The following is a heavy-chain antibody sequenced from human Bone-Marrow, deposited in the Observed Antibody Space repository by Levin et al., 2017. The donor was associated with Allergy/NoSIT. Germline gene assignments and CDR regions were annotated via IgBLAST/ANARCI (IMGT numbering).Heavy chain of an antibody. CDR3: ARASMYSTGDRAFDI. CDR2: IDWDDDK. V-gene: IGHV2-70*01. J-gene: IGHJ3*02. D-gene: IGHD6-19*01. Sequence: SGPTLVKPTQTFTLTCTFSGFSLNTSGMCVSWIRQPPGKALEWLALIDWDDDKYYSTSLKSRLTISKDSSKTQVVLTMTNMDPVDTATYYCARASMYSTGDRAFDIWGQGTVVTVSS. CDR1: GFSLNTSGMC.